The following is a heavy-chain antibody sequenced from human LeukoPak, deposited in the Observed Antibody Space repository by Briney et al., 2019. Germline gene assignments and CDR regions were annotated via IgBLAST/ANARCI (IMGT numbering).Heavy chain of an antibody. D-gene: IGHD3-3*01. CDR1: GGSTSSSNYY. CDR3: ARLGAGPTYYDFWSGYSSFYFDY. CDR2: IHYSGNT. V-gene: IGHV4-39*01. J-gene: IGHJ4*02. Sequence: SETLFLTCTVSGGSTSSSNYYWGWNRQPPGKGLEWIGGIHYSGNTYYNPSLKSRVTISVDTSKNQFSLKLSSVTAADTAVYYCARLGAGPTYYDFWSGYSSFYFDYWGQGTLVTVSS.